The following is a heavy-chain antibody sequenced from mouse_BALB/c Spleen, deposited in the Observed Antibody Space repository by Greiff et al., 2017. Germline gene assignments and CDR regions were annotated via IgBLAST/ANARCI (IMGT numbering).Heavy chain of an antibody. D-gene: IGHD2-14*01. CDR2: IDPETGGT. Sequence: LQESGAELVRPGASVTLSRKASGYTFTDYEMHWVKQTPVHGLEWIGAIDPETGGTAYNQKFKGKATLTADKSSSTAYMELRSLTSEDSAVYYCKGYDGTHYYAMDYWGQGTSVTVSS. CDR3: KGYDGTHYYAMDY. CDR1: GYTFTDYE. J-gene: IGHJ4*01. V-gene: IGHV1-15*01.